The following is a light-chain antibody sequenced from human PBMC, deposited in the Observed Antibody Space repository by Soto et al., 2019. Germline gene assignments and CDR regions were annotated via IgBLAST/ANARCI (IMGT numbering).Light chain of an antibody. CDR2: DVT. CDR3: ISYSTSSPV. CDR1: SSDVGGYNY. V-gene: IGLV2-14*03. J-gene: IGLJ2*01. Sequence: QSALTQPASVSGSPGQSITISCTGTSSDVGGYNYVSWYQQHPGNAPKVIIYDVTSRPSGVSNRFSGSKSGNTASLTISELQAEDEADYYCISYSTSSPVVGGGTKLTVL.